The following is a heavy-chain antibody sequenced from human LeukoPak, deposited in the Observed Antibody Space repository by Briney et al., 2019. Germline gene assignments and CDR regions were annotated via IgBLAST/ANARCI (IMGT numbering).Heavy chain of an antibody. D-gene: IGHD2-8*02. J-gene: IGHJ6*02. CDR2: ISGSGGST. CDR3: ARDSILLAESYYHHYGLDV. Sequence: GGSLRLSCAASRFIFNNYAMSWVRQAPGKGLYWVSSISGSGGSTYYADSVKGRFTISRDNSKNTLYLQMNSLRAEDTAVYYCARDSILLAESYYHHYGLDVWGQGTTVSVSS. V-gene: IGHV3-23*01. CDR1: RFIFNNYA.